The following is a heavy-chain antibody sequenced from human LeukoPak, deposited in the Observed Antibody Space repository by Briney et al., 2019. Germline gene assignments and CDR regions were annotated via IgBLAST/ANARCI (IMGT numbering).Heavy chain of an antibody. V-gene: IGHV3-30*04. CDR3: ARDPRDCSSTSCGYLDY. CDR2: ISYDGSNK. CDR1: GFTFSSYA. Sequence: GRSLRLSCAASGFTFSSYAMHWVRQAPGKGLEWVAVISYDGSNKYYADSVKGRFTISRDNSKNTLYLQMNSLRAEDTAVYYCARDPRDCSSTSCGYLDYWGQRTLVTVSS. D-gene: IGHD2-2*01. J-gene: IGHJ4*02.